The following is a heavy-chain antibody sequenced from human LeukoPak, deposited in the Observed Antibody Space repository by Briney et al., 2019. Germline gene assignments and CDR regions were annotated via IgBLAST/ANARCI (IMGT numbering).Heavy chain of an antibody. D-gene: IGHD2-2*01. J-gene: IGHJ6*03. CDR3: ARLRPYCSSTSCSPRYYYYYYMDV. CDR2: IYHSGST. CDR1: GYSISSGYY. V-gene: IGHV4-38-2*01. Sequence: PSETLSLTCAVSGYSISSGYYWGWIRQPPGKGLEWIGSIYHSGSTYYNPSLKSRVTISVDTSKNQFSLKLSSVTAAGTAVYYCARLRPYCSSTSCSPRYYYYYYMDVRGKGTTVTVSS.